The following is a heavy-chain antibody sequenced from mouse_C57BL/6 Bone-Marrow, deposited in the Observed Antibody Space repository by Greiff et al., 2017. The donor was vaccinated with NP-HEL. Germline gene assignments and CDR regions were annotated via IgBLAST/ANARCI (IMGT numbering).Heavy chain of an antibody. D-gene: IGHD2-5*01. V-gene: IGHV3-6*01. CDR1: GYSITSGYY. J-gene: IGHJ2*01. CDR2: ISYDGSN. CDR3: AREGYYSNFFDY. Sequence: EVQLQQSGPGLVKPSQSLSLTCSVTGYSITSGYYWNWIRQFPGNKLEWMGYISYDGSNNYNPSLKNRISITRDTSKNQFFLKLNSVTTEDTATYYCAREGYYSNFFDYWGQGTTLTVSS.